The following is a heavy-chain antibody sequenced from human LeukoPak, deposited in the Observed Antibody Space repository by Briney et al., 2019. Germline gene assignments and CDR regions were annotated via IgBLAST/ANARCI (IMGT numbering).Heavy chain of an antibody. CDR1: GLTFSSFG. CDR3: ARVFSNPTGNDY. V-gene: IGHV3-48*04. CDR2: ISNSGNTI. J-gene: IGHJ4*02. Sequence: GGSLRLSCAASGLTFSSFGMHWVRQAPGKGLEWVSYISNSGNTIFYADSVKGRFTISRDNGKNSLYLQMNSLRAEDTAVYYCARVFSNPTGNDYWGQGTLVTVSS. D-gene: IGHD1-1*01.